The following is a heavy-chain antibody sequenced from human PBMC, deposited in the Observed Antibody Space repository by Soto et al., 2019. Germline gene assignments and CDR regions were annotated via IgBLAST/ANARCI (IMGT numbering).Heavy chain of an antibody. Sequence: SVKVSCKACGGTFSSYTSSWVRQAPGQGHEWMGRIIPILGIANYAQKFQGRVTITADKSTSTAYMELSSLRSEDTAVYYCAREYYDILTGLNYYYGMDVWGQGTTVTVSS. CDR3: AREYYDILTGLNYYYGMDV. CDR2: IIPILGIA. D-gene: IGHD3-9*01. CDR1: GGTFSSYT. J-gene: IGHJ6*02. V-gene: IGHV1-69*02.